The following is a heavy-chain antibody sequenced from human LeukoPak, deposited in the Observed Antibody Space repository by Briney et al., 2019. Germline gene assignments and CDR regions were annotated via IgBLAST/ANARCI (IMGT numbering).Heavy chain of an antibody. CDR2: INSDGSEG. J-gene: IGHJ4*02. CDR1: GFTFSGFW. CDR3: ARGKKTTVTPLGYYFDY. D-gene: IGHD4-17*01. V-gene: IGHV3-7*03. Sequence: GSLRLSCAVSGFTFSGFWMSWSRQAPGKGLEWVASINSDGSEGYYADVVKGRFTISRDNAKNSLYLQINSLRAEDTAVYYCARGKKTTVTPLGYYFDYWGQGTLVTVSS.